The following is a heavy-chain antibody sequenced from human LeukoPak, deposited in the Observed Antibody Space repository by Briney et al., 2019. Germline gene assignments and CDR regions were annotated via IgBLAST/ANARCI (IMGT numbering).Heavy chain of an antibody. D-gene: IGHD2-21*02. V-gene: IGHV1-3*01. CDR2: INAGNGDT. CDR3: ARERGWGGLLRDALDI. CDR1: GYTLTNYA. Sequence: EASVKVSCKGSGYTLTNYAMHWVRQAPGQSLEWMGWINAGNGDTKYSQKFQGRVTITRDTSATTTYMKLSSLRSTDTAVYYCARERGWGGLLRDALDIWGQGTMVAVSS. J-gene: IGHJ3*02.